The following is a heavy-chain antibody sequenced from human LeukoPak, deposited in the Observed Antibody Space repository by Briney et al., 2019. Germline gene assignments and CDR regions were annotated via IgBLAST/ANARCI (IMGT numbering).Heavy chain of an antibody. Sequence: GGSLRLSRAASGFTFSSYAMHWVRQAPGKGLEWVAVISYDGSNKYYADSVKGRFTISRDNSKNTLYLQMNSLRAEDTAVYYCARRSGYSSGCDYWGQGTLVTVSS. J-gene: IGHJ4*02. D-gene: IGHD6-19*01. CDR1: GFTFSSYA. CDR3: ARRSGYSSGCDY. CDR2: ISYDGSNK. V-gene: IGHV3-30-3*01.